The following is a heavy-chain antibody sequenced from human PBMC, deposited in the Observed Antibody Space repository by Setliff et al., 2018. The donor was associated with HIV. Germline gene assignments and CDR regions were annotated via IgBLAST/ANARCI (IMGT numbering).Heavy chain of an antibody. V-gene: IGHV3-74*01. CDR1: GFTFSSYC. D-gene: IGHD2-15*01. J-gene: IGHJ4*02. Sequence: GGSLRLSCAASGFTFSSYCMNWVRQAPGKGLVWVSRINGDGRSTSNADSVKGRFTISRDNAKNTLYLQMNGLTAEDTAIYYCAKTLVVVDSPLDFWGQGTLVTVSS. CDR2: INGDGRST. CDR3: AKTLVVVDSPLDF.